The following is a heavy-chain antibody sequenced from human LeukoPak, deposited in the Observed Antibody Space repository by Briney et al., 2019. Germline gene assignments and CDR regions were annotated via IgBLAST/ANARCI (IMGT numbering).Heavy chain of an antibody. CDR1: GFTFSSYR. CDR2: IKQDGSEK. D-gene: IGHD2-2*01. CDR3: ARAGGVVPAAISDY. V-gene: IGHV3-7*03. J-gene: IGHJ4*02. Sequence: GGSLRLSCAASGFTFSSYRMTWVRQAPGKGLEWVANIKQDGSEKYYVDSVKGRFTISRDNAKNSLYLQMNSLRAEDTALYYCARAGGVVPAAISDYWGQGTLVTVSS.